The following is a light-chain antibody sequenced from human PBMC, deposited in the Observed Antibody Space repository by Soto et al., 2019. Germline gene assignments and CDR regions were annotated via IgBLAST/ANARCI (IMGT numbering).Light chain of an antibody. CDR2: RAS. CDR3: QQYHNLWT. Sequence: EIVMTQSPATLSVSPWERATLSRTASHYIYSNVAWFQQRPGQAPRLLIYRASTRATGTPARFSGSGSGTEFTLTITSLQSEDFALYYCQQYHNLWTFGQGTKVDIK. V-gene: IGKV3-15*01. J-gene: IGKJ1*01. CDR1: HYIYSN.